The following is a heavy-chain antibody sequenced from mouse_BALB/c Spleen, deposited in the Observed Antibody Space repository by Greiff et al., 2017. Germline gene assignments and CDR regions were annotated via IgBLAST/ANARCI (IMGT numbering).Heavy chain of an antibody. CDR3: ARGTITPGAMDY. D-gene: IGHD1-1*01. V-gene: IGHV5-4*02. Sequence: EVKVVESGGGLVKPGGSLKLSCAASGFTFSDYYMYWVRQTPEKRLEWVATISDGGSYTYYPDSVKGRFTISRDNAKNNLYLQMSSLKSEDTAMYYCARGTITPGAMDYWGQGTSVTVSS. CDR2: ISDGGSYT. CDR1: GFTFSDYY. J-gene: IGHJ4*01.